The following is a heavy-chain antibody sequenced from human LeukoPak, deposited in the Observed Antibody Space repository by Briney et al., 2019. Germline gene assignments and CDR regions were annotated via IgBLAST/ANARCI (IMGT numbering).Heavy chain of an antibody. CDR2: IYHSGST. CDR3: ARWNVVVPAASHDAFDI. D-gene: IGHD2-2*01. Sequence: SGTLSLTCAVSGGSISSSNWWSWVRQPPGKGLEWIGEIYHSGSTNYNPSLKSRVTISVDKSKNQFSLKLSSVTAADTAVYHCARWNVVVPAASHDAFDIWGQGTMVTVSS. V-gene: IGHV4-4*02. CDR1: GGSISSSNW. J-gene: IGHJ3*02.